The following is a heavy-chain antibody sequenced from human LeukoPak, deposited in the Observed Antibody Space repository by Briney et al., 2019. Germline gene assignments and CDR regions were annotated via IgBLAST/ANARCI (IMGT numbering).Heavy chain of an antibody. CDR1: GFTFSSYG. J-gene: IGHJ4*02. D-gene: IGHD5-18*01. Sequence: GGSLRLSCAASGFTFSSYGMHWVRQAPGKGREGVAVISYDGSNKYYADSVKGRFTISRDNSKNTLYLQMNSLRAEDTAVYYCAKDATNFVGYSYGDYWGQGTLVTVSS. V-gene: IGHV3-30*18. CDR2: ISYDGSNK. CDR3: AKDATNFVGYSYGDY.